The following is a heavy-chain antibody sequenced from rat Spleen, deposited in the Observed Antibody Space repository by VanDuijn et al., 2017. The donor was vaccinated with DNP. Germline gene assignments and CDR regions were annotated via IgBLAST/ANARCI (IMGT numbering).Heavy chain of an antibody. CDR2: MWTDGDT. J-gene: IGHJ3*01. CDR1: GFSLTSYH. CDR3: TRDWSRGPFAY. D-gene: IGHD4-3*01. V-gene: IGHV2-32*01. Sequence: QVQLKESGPGLVQPSQTLSLTCTVSGFSLTSYHVHWVRQPPGKSLEWMGVMWTDGDTSYNSVLKSRLSISRDTSKSQVFLKMNSLQTEDTAIYFCTRDWSRGPFAYWGQGTLVTVSS.